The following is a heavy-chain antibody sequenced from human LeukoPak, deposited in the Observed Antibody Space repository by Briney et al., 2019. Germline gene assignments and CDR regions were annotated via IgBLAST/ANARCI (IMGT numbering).Heavy chain of an antibody. CDR2: ISLAGRT. CDR3: SRESGPFCPFGH. V-gene: IGHV4-4*02. D-gene: IGHD1-26*01. CDR1: GGSITTTNY. Sequence: SETLSLTCGVSGGSITTTNYWSWVRQPPGGGLEWIGEISLAGRTRYNPSLKSRVNISIDESKNHLYLNLASVTAADTAVYYCSRESGPFCPFGHWGQGTLVAVTS. J-gene: IGHJ4*02.